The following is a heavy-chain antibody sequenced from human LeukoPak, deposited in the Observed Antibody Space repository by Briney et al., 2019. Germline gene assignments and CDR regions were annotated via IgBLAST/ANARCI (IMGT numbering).Heavy chain of an antibody. CDR2: IYSPGT. V-gene: IGHV4-61*02. CDR1: AGSINSGDYY. D-gene: IGHD3-22*01. J-gene: IGHJ3*02. CDR3: ARGIGTSYDSSRDAFDI. Sequence: SQTLSLTCTVSAGSINSGDYYWSWIRQPAGKGLEWIGRIYSPGTNYNYNPSLKSRVTISIDTSKNQFSPKLTSVTAADTAVYYCARGIGTSYDSSRDAFDIWGQGTMVTVSS.